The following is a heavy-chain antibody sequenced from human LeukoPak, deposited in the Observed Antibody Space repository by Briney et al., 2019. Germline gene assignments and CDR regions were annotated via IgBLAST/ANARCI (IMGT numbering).Heavy chain of an antibody. V-gene: IGHV1-69*02. CDR2: IIPILGIA. CDR1: GGTFSSYT. J-gene: IGHJ4*02. D-gene: IGHD3-22*01. CDR3: AKYYYDSSGYYRQ. Sequence: ASVKVSCKASGGTFSSYTISWVRQAPGQGLEWMGRIIPILGIANYAQKFQGRVTITADKSTSTAYMELSSLRSEDTAVYYCAKYYYDSSGYYRQWGQGTLVTVSS.